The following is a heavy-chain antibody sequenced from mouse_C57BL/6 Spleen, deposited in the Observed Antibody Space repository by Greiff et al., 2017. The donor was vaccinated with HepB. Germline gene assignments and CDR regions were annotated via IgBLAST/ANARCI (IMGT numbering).Heavy chain of an antibody. CDR1: GYTFTDYY. V-gene: IGHV1-75*01. J-gene: IGHJ4*01. D-gene: IGHD1-1*01. Sequence: VQLQQSGPELVKPGASVKISCKASGYTFTDYYINWVKQRPGQGLEWIGWIFPGSGSTYSNEKFKGKATLTVDKSSSTAYMLLSSLTSEDSAVYFCARLDYYGSRAMDYWGQGTSVTVSS. CDR2: IFPGSGST. CDR3: ARLDYYGSRAMDY.